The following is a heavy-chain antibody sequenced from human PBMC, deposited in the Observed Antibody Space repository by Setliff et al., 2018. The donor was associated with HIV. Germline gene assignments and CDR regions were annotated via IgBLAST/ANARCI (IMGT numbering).Heavy chain of an antibody. CDR2: VSVYNGNT. Sequence: ASVKVSCKASGYSFTFYGLHWVRQAPGQGLEWMGWVSVYNGNTKYAENFQDRLTLTTDASTGTGFMELRGLRSDDTAVCYCARDLSGSSIYWYFDLWGRGTLVTVSS. V-gene: IGHV1-18*04. J-gene: IGHJ2*01. CDR1: GYSFTFYG. CDR3: ARDLSGSSIYWYFDL. D-gene: IGHD1-26*01.